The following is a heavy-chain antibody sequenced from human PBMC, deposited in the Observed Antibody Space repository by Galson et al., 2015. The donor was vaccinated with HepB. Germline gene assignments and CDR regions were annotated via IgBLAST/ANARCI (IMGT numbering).Heavy chain of an antibody. Sequence: ETLSLTCAVYGGSFSGYYWSWIRQPPGKGLEGIGEINHSGSTNYNPSLKSRVTISVDTSKNQFSLKLSSVTAADTAVYYCARGLPKGRGYYDSSGYYPRPFDPWGQGTLVTVSS. V-gene: IGHV4-34*01. CDR2: INHSGST. CDR3: ARGLPKGRGYYDSSGYYPRPFDP. J-gene: IGHJ5*02. CDR1: GGSFSGYY. D-gene: IGHD3-22*01.